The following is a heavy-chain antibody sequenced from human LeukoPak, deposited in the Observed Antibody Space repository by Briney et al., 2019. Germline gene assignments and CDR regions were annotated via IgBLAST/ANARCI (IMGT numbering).Heavy chain of an antibody. Sequence: SVKVSCKASGGTFSSYAISWVRQAPGQGLEWMGRIIPIFGTAKYAQKFQGRVTITTDESTSTAYMELSSLRSEDTAVYYCARGGDSSGWYEKDYFDYWGQGTLVTVSS. D-gene: IGHD6-19*01. CDR3: ARGGDSSGWYEKDYFDY. CDR1: GGTFSSYA. J-gene: IGHJ4*02. CDR2: IIPIFGTA. V-gene: IGHV1-69*05.